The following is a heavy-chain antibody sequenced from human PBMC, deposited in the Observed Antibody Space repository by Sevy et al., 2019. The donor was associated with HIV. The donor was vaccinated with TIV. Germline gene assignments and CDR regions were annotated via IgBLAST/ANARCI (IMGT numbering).Heavy chain of an antibody. V-gene: IGHV4-59*01. D-gene: IGHD3-22*01. CDR1: GGSIDSFF. J-gene: IGHJ4*02. CDR3: ARGGGIYYDSRGFHPLHYSDS. CDR2: VYDTGNA. Sequence: SETLSLTCAVSGGSIDSFFWSWIRQSPGKGLEWIGYVYDTGNAEYNPSLRSRVTISVDRSKKQFSLELSSLTAADTAVYYCARGGGIYYDSRGFHPLHYSDSWGQGTLVTVSS.